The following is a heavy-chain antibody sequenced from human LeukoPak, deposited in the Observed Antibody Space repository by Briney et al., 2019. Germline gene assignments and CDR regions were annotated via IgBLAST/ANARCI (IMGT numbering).Heavy chain of an antibody. CDR2: IYTSGST. J-gene: IGHJ6*03. CDR1: GGSISSYY. V-gene: IGHV4-4*07. Sequence: PSETLSLTCTVSGGSISSYYWSWIRQPAGKGLEWIGRIYTSGSTNYSPSLKSRVTMSVDTSKNQFSLKLSSVTAADTAVYYCARDRPGSGSYPYYYYYYYMDVWGKGTTVTVSS. CDR3: ARDRPGSGSYPYYYYYYYMDV. D-gene: IGHD1-26*01.